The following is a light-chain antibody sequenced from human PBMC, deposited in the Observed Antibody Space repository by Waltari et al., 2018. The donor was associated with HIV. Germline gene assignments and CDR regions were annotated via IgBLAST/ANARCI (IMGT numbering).Light chain of an antibody. J-gene: IGLJ2*01. CDR2: INN. Sequence: QSVLTQPPSASGTPGQRVTISCSGRSSNVGTNYVYWYQQLPVTAPKLLISINNQRPSGVPDRFSASKSGTSASLAISGLRSEDEADYYCAALDDSLIDQVVFGGGTKLTVL. V-gene: IGLV1-47*01. CDR3: AALDDSLIDQVV. CDR1: SSNVGTNY.